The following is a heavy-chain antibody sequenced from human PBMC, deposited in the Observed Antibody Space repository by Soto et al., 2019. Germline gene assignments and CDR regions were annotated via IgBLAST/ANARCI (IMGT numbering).Heavy chain of an antibody. Sequence: GGSLRLSCAASGFTFSSYSMNWVRQAPGKGLEWVSSISSSSSYIYYADSVKGRFTISRDNAKNSLYLQMNSLRAEDTAVYYCARVGDIVVVVAAAIDYWGQGTLVTVSS. V-gene: IGHV3-21*01. CDR3: ARVGDIVVVVAAAIDY. CDR2: ISSSSSYI. J-gene: IGHJ4*02. CDR1: GFTFSSYS. D-gene: IGHD2-15*01.